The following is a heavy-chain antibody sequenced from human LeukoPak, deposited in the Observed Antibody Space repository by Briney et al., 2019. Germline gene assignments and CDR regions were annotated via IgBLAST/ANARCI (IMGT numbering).Heavy chain of an antibody. V-gene: IGHV1-2*02. CDR1: GYTFTGYY. CDR2: INPNSGGT. Sequence: ASVKVSCKASGYTFTGYYMHWVRQAPGQGLEWMGWINPNSGGTNYAQKFQGRVTMTEDTSTDTAYMELSSLRSEDTAVYYCATSVFVVVPAGDGMAYDYWGQGTLVTVSS. J-gene: IGHJ4*02. CDR3: ATSVFVVVPAGDGMAYDY. D-gene: IGHD2-2*01.